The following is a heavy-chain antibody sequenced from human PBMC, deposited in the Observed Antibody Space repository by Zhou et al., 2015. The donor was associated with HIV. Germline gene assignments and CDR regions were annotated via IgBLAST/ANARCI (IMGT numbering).Heavy chain of an antibody. CDR2: IIPIIGVT. CDR3: VLETLEGKRWGLKERGNWYFDL. Sequence: QVQLVQSGAEGKKPGSSVKVSCKTSGGTFSSSSISWVRQAPGEGLEWMGRIIPIIGVTDYAQKFQERFSITADTSTTTASMELSSLKSDDTAVYYCVLETLEGKRWGLKERGNWYFDLWGPGTLVTVSS. D-gene: IGHD3-16*01. V-gene: IGHV1-69*02. J-gene: IGHJ2*01. CDR1: GGTFSSSS.